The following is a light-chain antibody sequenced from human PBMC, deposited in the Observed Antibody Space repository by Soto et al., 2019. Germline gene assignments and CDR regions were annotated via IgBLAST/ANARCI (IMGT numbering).Light chain of an antibody. J-gene: IGKJ4*01. CDR2: HAS. CDR1: QIVSSSY. Sequence: EIVLTQSPGTLSLSPGERATLSCRASQIVSSSYLAWYQQKPGQAPRLLIYHASSRATGIPDRFSGSGSGTDFTLTISRLEPADFAVYYCQQYGSSPLTFGGGTKVDIK. CDR3: QQYGSSPLT. V-gene: IGKV3-20*01.